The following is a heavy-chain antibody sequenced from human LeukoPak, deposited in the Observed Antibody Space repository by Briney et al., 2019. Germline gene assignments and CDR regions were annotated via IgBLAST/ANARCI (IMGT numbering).Heavy chain of an antibody. D-gene: IGHD2-2*01. V-gene: IGHV3-21*01. CDR2: ISSSGSYI. Sequence: PGGSLRLSCAASGFKLNNYGMNWVRQAPGKGLEGVSFISSSGSYIFHADSVKGRFTISRDNAKDSVSLKMNSLKAEDTGVYFCAREPFSTDWKVTTNALDLWGQGTMVIVSS. CDR3: AREPFSTDWKVTTNALDL. CDR1: GFKLNNYG. J-gene: IGHJ3*01.